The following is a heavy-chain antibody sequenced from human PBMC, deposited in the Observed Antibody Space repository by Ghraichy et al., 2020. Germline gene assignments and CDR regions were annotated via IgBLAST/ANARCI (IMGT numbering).Heavy chain of an antibody. V-gene: IGHV3-66*01. CDR3: ARDHPVVVPD. J-gene: IGHJ4*02. CDR1: GFTVSSNY. D-gene: IGHD2-2*01. CDR2: IYSGGST. Sequence: GESLNISCAASGFTVSSNYMSWVRQAPGKGLEWVSVIYSGGSTYYADSVKGRFTISRDNSKNTLYLQMNSLRAEDTAVYYCARDHPVVVPDWGQGTLVTVSS.